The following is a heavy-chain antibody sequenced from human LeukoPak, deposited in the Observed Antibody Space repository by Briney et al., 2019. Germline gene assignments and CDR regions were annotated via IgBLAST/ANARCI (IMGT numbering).Heavy chain of an antibody. CDR2: TSGSGGST. J-gene: IGHJ3*01. D-gene: IGHD3-22*01. V-gene: IGHV3-23*01. CDR1: GFTFSSYA. CDR3: AKGREYYYDSSGYS. Sequence: GGSLRLSCAASGFTFSSYAMSWVRQAPGKGLEWVSATSGSGGSTYYADSVKGRFTISRDNSKNTLYLQMNSLRAEDTAVYYCAKGREYYYDSSGYSWGQGTMVTVSS.